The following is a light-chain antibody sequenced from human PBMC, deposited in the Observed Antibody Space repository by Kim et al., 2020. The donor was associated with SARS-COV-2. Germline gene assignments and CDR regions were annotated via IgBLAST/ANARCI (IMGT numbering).Light chain of an antibody. CDR3: LQHSDFPWT. CDR1: KDIRKD. CDR2: AAS. Sequence: SVGTGGTSTARESKDIRKDLGGYQHKPGKAPKRLIYAASNLQSGVPSRFSGRGSGTEFTLTISSLQPEDFATYYCLQHSDFPWTFGQGTKVDIK. J-gene: IGKJ1*01. V-gene: IGKV1-17*01.